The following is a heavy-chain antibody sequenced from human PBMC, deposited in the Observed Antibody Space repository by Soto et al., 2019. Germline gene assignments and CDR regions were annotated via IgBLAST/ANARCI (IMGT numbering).Heavy chain of an antibody. J-gene: IGHJ6*02. CDR1: GFTFSSYA. D-gene: IGHD5-12*01. V-gene: IGHV3-23*01. Sequence: PGGFLRLSCAASGFTFSSYAMSWVRQAPGKGLEWVSAISGGGGSTYYADSVKGRFTISRDNSKNTLYLQMNSLRAEDTAVYYCAKARSGRTIVATTKHVYYYGMDVWGQGTTVTVSS. CDR3: AKARSGRTIVATTKHVYYYGMDV. CDR2: ISGGGGST.